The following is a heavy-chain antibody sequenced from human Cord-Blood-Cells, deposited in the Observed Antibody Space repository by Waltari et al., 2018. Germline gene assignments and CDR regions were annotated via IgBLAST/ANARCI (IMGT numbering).Heavy chain of an antibody. V-gene: IGHV4-34*01. D-gene: IGHD3-10*01. CDR2: IKHIGST. Sequence: QVQLQQWGAGLLKPSETLSLTCAVYGGSFSGYYWSWIRQPPGKGLEWIGEIKHIGSTNYNPSLKSRVTISVDTSKNQFSLKLSSVTAADTAVYYCARGPGSYYGSGSYYNWYFDLWGRGTLVTVSS. J-gene: IGHJ2*01. CDR3: ARGPGSYYGSGSYYNWYFDL. CDR1: GGSFSGYY.